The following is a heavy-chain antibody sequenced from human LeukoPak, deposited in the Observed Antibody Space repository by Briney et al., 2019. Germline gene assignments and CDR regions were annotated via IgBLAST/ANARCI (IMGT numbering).Heavy chain of an antibody. CDR1: GFTFSSYA. CDR3: AKDLVGATSVDY. Sequence: PGGSLRLSCAASGFTFSSYAMSWVRQAPGKGLEWVSAISGSGSSTYYADSVKGRFTISRDNSKNTLYLQMNSLRAEDTAVYYCAKDLVGATSVDYWGQGTLVTVSS. D-gene: IGHD1-26*01. V-gene: IGHV3-23*01. J-gene: IGHJ4*02. CDR2: ISGSGSST.